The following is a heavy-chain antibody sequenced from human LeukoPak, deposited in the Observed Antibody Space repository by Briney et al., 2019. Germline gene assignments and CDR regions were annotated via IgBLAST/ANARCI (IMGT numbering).Heavy chain of an antibody. CDR1: GGSISSYY. J-gene: IGHJ5*02. CDR2: IYYSGSI. D-gene: IGHD6-13*01. Sequence: NPSETLSLTCTVSGGSISSYYWSWIRQPPGKGLEWIGYIYYSGSINYNPSLKSRVTISVDTSKNQFSLKLSSVTAADTAVYYCARSLAAAGISWFDPWGQGTLVTVSS. CDR3: ARSLAAAGISWFDP. V-gene: IGHV4-59*13.